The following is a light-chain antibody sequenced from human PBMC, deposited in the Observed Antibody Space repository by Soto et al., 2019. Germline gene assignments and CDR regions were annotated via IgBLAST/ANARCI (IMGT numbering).Light chain of an antibody. CDR2: EVS. J-gene: IGLJ1*01. CDR3: CSYAGSPYV. CDR1: SSDVGSYNL. Sequence: QSALTQPASVSGSPGQSITISCTGTSSDVGSYNLVSWYQQHPGKAPKLMIYEVSKRPSGVSNRFSGSKSGNTASLTISGLQAEDEADYYCCSYAGSPYVXGTGTKLTVL. V-gene: IGLV2-23*02.